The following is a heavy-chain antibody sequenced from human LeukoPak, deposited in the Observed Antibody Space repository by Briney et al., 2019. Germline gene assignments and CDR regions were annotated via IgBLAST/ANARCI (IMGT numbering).Heavy chain of an antibody. CDR1: GGSISSSSYY. J-gene: IGHJ4*02. CDR2: IYYSGST. CDR3: ASTYIVVVPAAPYY. Sequence: SETLSLTCTVSGGSISSSSYYWGWIRQPPGKGLEWIGSIYYSGSTYYNPSLKSRVTISVDTSKNQFSLKLSSVTAADTAAYYCASTYIVVVPAAPYYWGQGTLVTVSS. V-gene: IGHV4-39*01. D-gene: IGHD2-2*01.